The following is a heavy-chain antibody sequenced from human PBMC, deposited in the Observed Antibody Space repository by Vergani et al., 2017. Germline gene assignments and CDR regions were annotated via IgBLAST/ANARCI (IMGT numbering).Heavy chain of an antibody. D-gene: IGHD3-9*01. CDR1: GFTFSDYY. Sequence: QVQLVESGGGLVKPGGSLRLSCAASGFTFSDYYMSWIRQAPGKGLEWVSYMSSSGSTIYYADSVKGRFTISRDNAKNSLYLQMNSLKAEDTAVDYLGRAVYYDILTGPPLYYWGQGTLVTVSS. V-gene: IGHV3-11*04. CDR3: GRAVYYDILTGPPLYY. CDR2: MSSSGSTI. J-gene: IGHJ4*02.